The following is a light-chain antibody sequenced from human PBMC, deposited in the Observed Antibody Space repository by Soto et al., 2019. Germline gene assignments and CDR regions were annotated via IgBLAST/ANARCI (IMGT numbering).Light chain of an antibody. J-gene: IGKJ1*01. CDR3: CQCDTSPST. CDR1: QSVSSTY. Sequence: ETVLTQSPGSLSLSPGETATLSCRASQSVSSTYLAWYQQKPGQAPRVLIYGASSRATGIPDRFSGSGSGKDFTLTICRLELDVFAVYYYCQCDTSPSTFGQG. CDR2: GAS. V-gene: IGKV3-20*01.